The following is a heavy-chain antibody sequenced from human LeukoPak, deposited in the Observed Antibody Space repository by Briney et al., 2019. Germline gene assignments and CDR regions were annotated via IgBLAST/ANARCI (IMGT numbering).Heavy chain of an antibody. J-gene: IGHJ3*02. D-gene: IGHD3-10*01. Sequence: ASVKVSCKASGYTFTSYDINWVRRATGQGLEWMGWMNPNSGYTGYAQKFQGRVTMTRNTSISTAYMELSSLRSEDTAMYYCARGLELWFGEYDTFDIWGQGTMVTVSS. CDR1: GYTFTSYD. CDR3: ARGLELWFGEYDTFDI. CDR2: MNPNSGYT. V-gene: IGHV1-8*01.